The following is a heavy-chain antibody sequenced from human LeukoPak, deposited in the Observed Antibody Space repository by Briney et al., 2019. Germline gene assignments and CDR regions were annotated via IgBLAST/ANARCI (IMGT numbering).Heavy chain of an antibody. CDR1: GFTFSSYW. J-gene: IGHJ4*02. V-gene: IGHV3-23*01. Sequence: GGSLRLSCAASGFTFSSYWMSWVRQAPGKGLEWVSAISGSGTGTFYADSVKGRFTISRDNSKNTLYLQMSSLRAEDTAVYYCAKVSDYYVSTGYYNPLDYWGQGTLVTVSS. CDR2: ISGSGTGT. CDR3: AKVSDYYVSTGYYNPLDY. D-gene: IGHD3-22*01.